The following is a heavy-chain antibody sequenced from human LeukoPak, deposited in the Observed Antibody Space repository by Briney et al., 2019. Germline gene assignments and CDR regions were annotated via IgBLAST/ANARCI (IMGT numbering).Heavy chain of an antibody. V-gene: IGHV4-4*09. CDR2: IYTSGST. J-gene: IGHJ4*02. CDR3: ARHEDGGNSLFDY. D-gene: IGHD4-23*01. Sequence: PETLSLTCTVSGGSISSYYWSWIRQPPGKGLEWIGHIYTSGSTNYNPSLKSRVSISVDTSKNQFSLKLSSVTAADTAVYYCARHEDGGNSLFDYWGQGTLVTVSS. CDR1: GGSISSYY.